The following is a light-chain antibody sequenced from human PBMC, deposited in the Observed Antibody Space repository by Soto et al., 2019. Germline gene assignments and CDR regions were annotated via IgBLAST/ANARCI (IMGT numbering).Light chain of an antibody. CDR2: DAS. Sequence: DIVLTQSPATLSSSPGERATLSCRASQSLSSSLAWYQQKPGQPPRLLIFDASNRATGIPARFSGSRGSGTDFTLTISSLEPEDFALYYCQQRSNWPPTFGQGTRLEIK. CDR1: QSLSSS. V-gene: IGKV3-11*01. J-gene: IGKJ5*01. CDR3: QQRSNWPPT.